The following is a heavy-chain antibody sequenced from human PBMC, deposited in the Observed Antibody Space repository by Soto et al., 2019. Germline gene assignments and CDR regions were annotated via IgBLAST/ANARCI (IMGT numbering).Heavy chain of an antibody. Sequence: ASVKVSCKTSGGTFSSFTISWVRQAPGQGLEWMGGIVPIFGTTQYAQKFQGRLTITADESTSTAYMELTSLTSEDTAVYYCARDNLDYQFDPWGQGTLVTVSS. CDR3: ARDNLDYQFDP. CDR1: GGTFSSFT. D-gene: IGHD4-17*01. CDR2: IVPIFGTT. J-gene: IGHJ5*02. V-gene: IGHV1-69*13.